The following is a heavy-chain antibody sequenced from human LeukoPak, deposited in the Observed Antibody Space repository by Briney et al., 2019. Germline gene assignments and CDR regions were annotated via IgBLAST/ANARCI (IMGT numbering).Heavy chain of an antibody. V-gene: IGHV1-46*01. D-gene: IGHD6-19*01. Sequence: ASVKVSCKASGYTFTSYYMHWVRQAPGQGLEWMGIINPSGGSTSYAQKFQGRVTMTRDTSTSTVYMELSSLRSEDTAVYYCARDGEQWLVRGYFDYWGQGTLVTVSS. CDR3: ARDGEQWLVRGYFDY. J-gene: IGHJ4*02. CDR1: GYTFTSYY. CDR2: INPSGGST.